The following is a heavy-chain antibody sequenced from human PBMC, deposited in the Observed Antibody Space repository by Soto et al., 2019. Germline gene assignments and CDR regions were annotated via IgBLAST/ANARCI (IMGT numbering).Heavy chain of an antibody. J-gene: IGHJ4*02. D-gene: IGHD5-18*01. CDR2: MNPNSGNT. CDR1: GYTFTSYD. CDR3: ARGHRPDYGYMKPKAVDY. V-gene: IGHV1-8*01. Sequence: QVQLVQSGAEVKKPGASVKVSCKASGYTFTSYDINWVRQATGQGLEWMGWMNPNSGNTGYAQKFQGRVTMTRNTSISTAYMELSSLRSEDTAVYYCARGHRPDYGYMKPKAVDYWGQGTLVTVSS.